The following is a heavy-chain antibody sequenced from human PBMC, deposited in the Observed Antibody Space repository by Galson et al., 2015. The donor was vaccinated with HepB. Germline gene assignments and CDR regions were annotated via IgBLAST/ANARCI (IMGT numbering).Heavy chain of an antibody. D-gene: IGHD1-26*01. V-gene: IGHV3-33*01. CDR1: GFTFSSYS. CDR2: IYYDGSNK. Sequence: LRLSCAASGFTFSSYSMHWVRQAPGKGLEWVTVIYYDGSNKYYADSVKGRFTISRDNSKNTLYLQMNSLRAEDTAVYYCARDPGEVGATRFDYWGQGTLVTVSS. CDR3: ARDPGEVGATRFDY. J-gene: IGHJ4*02.